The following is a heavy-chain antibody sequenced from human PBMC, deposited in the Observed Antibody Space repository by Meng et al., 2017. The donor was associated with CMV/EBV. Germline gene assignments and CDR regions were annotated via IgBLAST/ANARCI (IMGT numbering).Heavy chain of an antibody. D-gene: IGHD5-18*01. Sequence: GFTFSSYWMNWVRQAPGKGLVWVSRINSDGSSTSYADSVKGRFTISRDNAKNTLYLQMNSLRAEDTAVYYCARDMYSVDTAMGSFDYWGQGTLVTVSS. CDR2: INSDGSST. V-gene: IGHV3-74*01. CDR1: GFTFSSYW. CDR3: ARDMYSVDTAMGSFDY. J-gene: IGHJ4*02.